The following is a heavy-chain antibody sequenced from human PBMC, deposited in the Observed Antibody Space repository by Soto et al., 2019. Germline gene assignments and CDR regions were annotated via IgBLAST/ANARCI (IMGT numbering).Heavy chain of an antibody. Sequence: SETLSLTCTVSGGPISSYYWSWIRQPPGKGLEWIGYIYYSGSTNYNPSLKSRVTISVDTSKNQFSLKLSSVTAADTAVYYCARDRGYSYGRYYYYGMDVWGQGATVTVSS. CDR3: ARDRGYSYGRYYYYGMDV. CDR2: IYYSGST. CDR1: GGPISSYY. V-gene: IGHV4-59*01. D-gene: IGHD5-18*01. J-gene: IGHJ6*02.